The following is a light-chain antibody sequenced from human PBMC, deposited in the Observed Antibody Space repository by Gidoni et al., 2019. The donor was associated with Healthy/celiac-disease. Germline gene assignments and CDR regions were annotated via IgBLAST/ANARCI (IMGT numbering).Light chain of an antibody. CDR2: GAS. Sequence: EIVFTQSPGTLSLSPGDRATRSCRASQGVSSSYLAWYQQKPGQAPRLLIYGASSRATGIPDRSSGSGSGTDFTLTISRLEPEDFAVYYCQQYGSSPGYTFGQGTKLEIK. V-gene: IGKV3-20*01. CDR3: QQYGSSPGYT. J-gene: IGKJ2*01. CDR1: QGVSSSY.